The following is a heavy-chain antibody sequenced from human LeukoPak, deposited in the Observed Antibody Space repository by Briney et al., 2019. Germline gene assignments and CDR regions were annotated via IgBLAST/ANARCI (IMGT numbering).Heavy chain of an antibody. CDR1: GFTFSSYS. D-gene: IGHD6-19*01. CDR2: ISSSSSTI. Sequence: GGSLRLSCAASGFTFSSYSMNWVRQAPGKGLEWVSYISSSSSTIYYADSVKGRFTISRDNAKNSLYLQMNSLRDEDTAVYYCARDQPYDSSGWPPDYWGQGTLVTVSP. CDR3: ARDQPYDSSGWPPDY. V-gene: IGHV3-48*02. J-gene: IGHJ4*02.